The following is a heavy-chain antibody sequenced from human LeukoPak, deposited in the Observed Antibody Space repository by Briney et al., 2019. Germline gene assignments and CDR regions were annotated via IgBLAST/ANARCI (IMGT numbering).Heavy chain of an antibody. CDR1: GFTFSSYR. D-gene: IGHD3-16*02. Sequence: GGSLRLSCAASGFTFSSYRMHWVRQAPGKGLVWVSRINSDGSSTSYADSVKGRFTISRDNAKNTLYLQMDSLRAEDTAVYYCARGPGGGDYVWGSYRYDYWGQGTLVTVSS. CDR2: INSDGSST. CDR3: ARGPGGGDYVWGSYRYDY. J-gene: IGHJ4*02. V-gene: IGHV3-74*01.